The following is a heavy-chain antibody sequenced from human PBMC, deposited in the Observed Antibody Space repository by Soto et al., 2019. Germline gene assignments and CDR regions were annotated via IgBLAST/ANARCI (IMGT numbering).Heavy chain of an antibody. CDR1: GGTFSSYA. D-gene: IGHD1-26*01. J-gene: IGHJ6*02. CDR2: IIPIFGTA. CDR3: ARVKSGSYYYYYGMDV. Sequence: SVKVSCKASGGTFSSYAISWVRQAPGQGLEWMGGIIPIFGTANYAQKFQGRVTITADESTSTAYMELSSLRSEDTAVHYCARVKSGSYYYYYGMDVWGQGTTVTVSS. V-gene: IGHV1-69*13.